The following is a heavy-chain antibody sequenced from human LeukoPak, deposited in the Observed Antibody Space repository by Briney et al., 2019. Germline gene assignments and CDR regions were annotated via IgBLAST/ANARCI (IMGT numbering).Heavy chain of an antibody. CDR1: GFTFSSYE. Sequence: GGSLRLSCAASGFTFSSYEMNWVRQAPGKGLEWVSYISSSGSTIYYADSVKGRFTISIDNAKNSLYLQMNSLRAEDTAVYYCARVYSSGWSRDFDYWGQGTLVTVSS. CDR3: ARVYSSGWSRDFDY. D-gene: IGHD6-19*01. J-gene: IGHJ4*02. V-gene: IGHV3-48*03. CDR2: ISSSGSTI.